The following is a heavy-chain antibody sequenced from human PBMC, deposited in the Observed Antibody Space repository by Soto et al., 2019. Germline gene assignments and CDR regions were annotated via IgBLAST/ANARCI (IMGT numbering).Heavy chain of an antibody. CDR2: ISSTTNYI. J-gene: IGHJ4*02. CDR1: GFSFSDEN. Sequence: EVQLVESGGGLVKPGGSLRLSCAASGFSFSDENMNWVRQAPGKGLEWVSSISSTTNYIYYGDSMKGRFTISRDNAKNSLYLEMNSLRAEDTAVYYCARESEDLTSNFDYWGQGTLVTVSS. CDR3: ARESEDLTSNFDY. V-gene: IGHV3-21*02.